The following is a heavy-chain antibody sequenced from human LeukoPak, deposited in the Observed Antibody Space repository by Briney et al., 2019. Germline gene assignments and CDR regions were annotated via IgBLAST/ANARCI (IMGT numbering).Heavy chain of an antibody. CDR3: ARAGTVDTAMVSDY. Sequence: PSETLSLTCTVSGGSISSYYWSWIRQPPGKGLEWMGYIYYSGSTNYNPSLKSRVTISVDTSKNQFSVKLSSVTAADTAVYYCARAGTVDTAMVSDYWGQGTLVTVSS. CDR1: GGSISSYY. D-gene: IGHD5-18*01. J-gene: IGHJ4*02. CDR2: IYYSGST. V-gene: IGHV4-59*01.